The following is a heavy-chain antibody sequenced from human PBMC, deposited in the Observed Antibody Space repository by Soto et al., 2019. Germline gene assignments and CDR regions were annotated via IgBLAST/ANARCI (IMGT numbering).Heavy chain of an antibody. CDR2: IIPIFGTA. CDR3: ARVPRGFSNYYFDY. Sequence: SVKVSCKASGGTFISYAISWVRQAPGQGLEWMGGIIPIFGTANYAQKFQGRVTIAADESTSTAYMELSSLRSEDTAVYYCARVPRGFSNYYFDYWGQGTLVTVSS. CDR1: GGTFISYA. J-gene: IGHJ4*02. V-gene: IGHV1-69*13. D-gene: IGHD6-13*01.